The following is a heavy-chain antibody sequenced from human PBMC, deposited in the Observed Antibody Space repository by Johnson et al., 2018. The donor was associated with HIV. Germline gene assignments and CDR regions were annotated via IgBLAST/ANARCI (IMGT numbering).Heavy chain of an antibody. CDR1: GFTFSSYG. J-gene: IGHJ3*01. D-gene: IGHD1-26*01. V-gene: IGHV3-7*03. Sequence: VQLVESGGGVVQPGGSLRLSCAASGFTFSSYGMHWVRQAPGKGLEWVANIKQDGSEKQYVDSVKGRFTISRDNAKNTLYLQMNSLRAGETAVYYCARESANSGRYSGAFDVWGQGTMVIVSS. CDR3: ARESANSGRYSGAFDV. CDR2: IKQDGSEK.